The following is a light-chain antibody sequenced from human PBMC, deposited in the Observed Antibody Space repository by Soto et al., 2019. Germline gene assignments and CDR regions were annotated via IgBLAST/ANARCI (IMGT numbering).Light chain of an antibody. V-gene: IGKV1-5*01. CDR3: LHGLT. Sequence: DVKMTQSPSTLSASVGDRVTITCRASQSISSWLAWYQQKPGKAPKLLIYAGSRLESGVPSRFSGSGSGTEFTLTISSLQADDFATYYCLHGLTFGQGTKVDNK. J-gene: IGKJ1*01. CDR1: QSISSW. CDR2: AGS.